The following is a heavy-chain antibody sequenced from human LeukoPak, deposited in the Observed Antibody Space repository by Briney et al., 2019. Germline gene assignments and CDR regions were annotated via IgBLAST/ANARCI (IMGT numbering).Heavy chain of an antibody. Sequence: SETLSLTCTVSGGSISSYYWSWIRQPPGKGLEWIGYIYYSGSTNYNPSLKSRVTISVDTSKNQFSLKLSSVTAADTAVYYCARGSVAGTLGYFDYWGQGTLVTVSS. CDR2: IYYSGST. V-gene: IGHV4-59*01. D-gene: IGHD6-19*01. J-gene: IGHJ4*02. CDR3: ARGSVAGTLGYFDY. CDR1: GGSISSYY.